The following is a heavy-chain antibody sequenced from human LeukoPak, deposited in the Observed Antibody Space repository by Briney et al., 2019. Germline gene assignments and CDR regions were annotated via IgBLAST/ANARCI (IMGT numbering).Heavy chain of an antibody. CDR3: ARDLVEHYYYYGMDV. Sequence: ASVKVSCKASGGTFSSYAISWVRQAPGQGLEWMGIINPSGGSTSYAQKFQGRVTMTRDTSTSTVYMELSSLRSEDTAVYYCARDLVEHYYYYGMDVWGQGTTVTVFS. V-gene: IGHV1-46*01. D-gene: IGHD1-1*01. J-gene: IGHJ6*02. CDR2: INPSGGST. CDR1: GGTFSSYA.